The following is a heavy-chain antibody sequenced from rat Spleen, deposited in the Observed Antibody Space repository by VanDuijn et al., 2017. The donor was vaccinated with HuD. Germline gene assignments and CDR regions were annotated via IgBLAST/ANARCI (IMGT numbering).Heavy chain of an antibody. CDR3: ARGWERFAY. Sequence: QVQLKESGPGLVQPSQTLSLTCTVSGFSLTSYHVSWVRQPPGKGLEWIAAISSGGTPYYNSTLKSRLSFSRDTSKSQLFLKMNSLQTEDTAMYFCARGWERFAYWGQGTLVTVSS. CDR1: GFSLTSYH. CDR2: ISSGGTP. V-gene: IGHV2-6*01. J-gene: IGHJ3*01. D-gene: IGHD5-1*01.